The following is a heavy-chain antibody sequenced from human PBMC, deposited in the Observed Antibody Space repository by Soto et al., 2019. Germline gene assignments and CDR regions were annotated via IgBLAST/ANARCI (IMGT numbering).Heavy chain of an antibody. V-gene: IGHV4-30-2*01. J-gene: IGHJ4*02. CDR2: IYHSGST. CDR1: GGSISSGGYS. Sequence: PSETLSLTCAVSGGSISSGGYSWSWIRRPPGKGLEWIGYIYHSGSTYYNPSLKSRVTISVDRSKNQFSLKLSSVTAADTAVYYCVRHAQWIIRAYWGQGSLVTVSS. CDR3: VRHAQWIIRAY. D-gene: IGHD5-12*01.